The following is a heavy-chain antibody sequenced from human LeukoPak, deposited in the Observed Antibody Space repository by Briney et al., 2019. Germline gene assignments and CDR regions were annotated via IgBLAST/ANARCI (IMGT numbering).Heavy chain of an antibody. CDR3: AKRTYCTNGVCPRALDY. J-gene: IGHJ4*02. CDR2: ISYDGSNK. CDR1: GFTFSSYG. Sequence: SLRLSCAASGFTFSSYGMHWVRQAPGKGLEWLAVISYDGSNKFYADSVKGRFTISRDNSKNTLYLQMNSLRFDDTAVYYCAKRTYCTNGVCPRALDYWGQGALVTVSS. V-gene: IGHV3-30*18. D-gene: IGHD2-8*01.